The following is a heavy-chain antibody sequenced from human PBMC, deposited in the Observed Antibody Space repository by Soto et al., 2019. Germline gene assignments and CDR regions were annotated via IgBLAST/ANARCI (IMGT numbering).Heavy chain of an antibody. D-gene: IGHD6-19*01. Sequence: QVQLVQSGPEVKKPAASVQVSCKASGYPFTSYGIVWVRQAPGQGLEWMGWISPYSGETRYTEKFQDRLTLTTDRSTSTAYMDLRSLTSDDTAVYFCARGPVAGSDFLGQGTLVIVSS. V-gene: IGHV1-18*01. CDR2: ISPYSGET. CDR1: GYPFTSYG. J-gene: IGHJ4*02. CDR3: ARGPVAGSDF.